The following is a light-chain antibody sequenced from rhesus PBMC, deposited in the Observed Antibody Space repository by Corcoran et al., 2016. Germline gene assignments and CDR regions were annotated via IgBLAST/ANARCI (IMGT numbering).Light chain of an antibody. V-gene: IGKV1-69*01. Sequence: DIQMTQSPSSLSASVGDRVTITCRASQGVSNYLAWYTQKPGRAPKLLIFRASTLETGVPSRFSGSGSGTDFTLSITSLQPEDFATYDCQQHDRSPFTFGHGTKLDIK. CDR2: RAS. J-gene: IGKJ3*01. CDR1: QGVSNY. CDR3: QQHDRSPFT.